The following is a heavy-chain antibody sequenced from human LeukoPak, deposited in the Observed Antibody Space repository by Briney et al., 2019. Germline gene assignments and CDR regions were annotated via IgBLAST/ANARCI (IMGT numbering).Heavy chain of an antibody. V-gene: IGHV3-21*01. Sequence: GGSLRLSCAASGSTFSSYAMSWVRQAPGKGLEWVSSISGSSIYIYYADSVKGRFTISRDNAKNSLYLQMNSLRAEDTAVYYCARDPPYYDSSGYYYDYWGQGTLVTVSS. D-gene: IGHD3-22*01. CDR3: ARDPPYYDSSGYYYDY. CDR1: GSTFSSYA. CDR2: ISGSSIYI. J-gene: IGHJ4*02.